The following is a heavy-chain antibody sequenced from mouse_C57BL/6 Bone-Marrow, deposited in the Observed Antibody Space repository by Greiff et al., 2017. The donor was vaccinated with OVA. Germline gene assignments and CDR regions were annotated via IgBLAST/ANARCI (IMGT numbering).Heavy chain of an antibody. V-gene: IGHV5-12*01. J-gene: IGHJ1*03. D-gene: IGHD2-4*01. Sequence: EVKLMESGGGLVQPGGSLKLSCAASGFTFSDYYMYWVRQTPEKRLEWVAYISTGGGSTYYPDTVKGRFTISRDNAKNTLYLQMSLLKSEDTAMYYCARQGSYYDLYWYFDVWGTGTTVTVSS. CDR1: GFTFSDYY. CDR2: ISTGGGST. CDR3: ARQGSYYDLYWYFDV.